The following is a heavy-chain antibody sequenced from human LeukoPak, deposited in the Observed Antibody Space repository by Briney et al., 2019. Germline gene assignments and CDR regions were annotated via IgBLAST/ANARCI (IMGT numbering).Heavy chain of an antibody. CDR3: ENSCGNPSTCYDGCEC. D-gene: IGHD4-23*01. CDR2: ISGSGGTT. V-gene: IGHV3-23*01. J-gene: IGHJ1*01. CDR1: GFTFSTYA. Sequence: GGSLRLSCAASGFTFSTYAMSWVRQAPGKGLEWVSGISGSGGTTYYADSVKGRFTISRDNSKNTLYLQMNSLRAEDTAVYYCENSCGNPSTCYDGCECRGQGTLVNVYS.